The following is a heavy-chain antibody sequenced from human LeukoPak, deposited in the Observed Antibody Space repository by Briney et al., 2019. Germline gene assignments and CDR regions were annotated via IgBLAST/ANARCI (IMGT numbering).Heavy chain of an antibody. D-gene: IGHD6-19*01. Sequence: GGSLRLSCAASGFTFSSYAMSWVRQAPGKGLEWVSAISASGGSTNYADSVKGRFTISSENSKNTLYLQMNSLRAEDTAVYYCAKSSSGWYSFDYWGQGTLVTVSS. J-gene: IGHJ4*02. V-gene: IGHV3-23*01. CDR3: AKSSSGWYSFDY. CDR2: ISASGGST. CDR1: GFTFSSYA.